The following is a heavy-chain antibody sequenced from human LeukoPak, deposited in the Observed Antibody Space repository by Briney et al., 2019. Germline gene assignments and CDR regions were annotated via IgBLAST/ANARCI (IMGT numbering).Heavy chain of an antibody. CDR3: ARTPRPLFDY. CDR2: INHSGST. V-gene: IGHV4-34*01. J-gene: IGHJ4*02. Sequence: KPSETLSLTCAVYGGPFSGYYWSWIRQPPGKGLEWIGEINHSGSTNYNPSLKSRVTISVDTPKNQFSLKLSSVTAADTAVYYCARTPRPLFDYWGQGTLVTVSS. CDR1: GGPFSGYY. D-gene: IGHD6-6*01.